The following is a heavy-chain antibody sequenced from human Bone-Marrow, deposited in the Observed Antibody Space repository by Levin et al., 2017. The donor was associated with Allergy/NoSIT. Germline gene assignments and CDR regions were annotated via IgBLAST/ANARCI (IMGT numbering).Heavy chain of an antibody. CDR3: ARGSNVGYGYYFDR. V-gene: IGHV3-11*01. J-gene: IGHJ4*02. Sequence: GGSLRLSCKASGFTFREHFMTWIRQAPGKGLEWVSYISSAGNTILYGDSVKGRFTISRDDAENSVYLQMDSLRDEDTAVYFCARGSNVGYGYYFDRWGQGSLVTVSS. CDR2: ISSAGNTI. D-gene: IGHD3-16*01. CDR1: GFTFREHF.